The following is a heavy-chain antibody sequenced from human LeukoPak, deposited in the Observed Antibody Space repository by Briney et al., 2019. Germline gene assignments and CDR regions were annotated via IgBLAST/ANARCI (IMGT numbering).Heavy chain of an antibody. CDR2: INHSGST. V-gene: IGHV4-34*01. CDR1: GGSFSGYY. Sequence: SETLSLTCAVYGGSFSGYYWSWIRQPPGKGLEWIGEINHSGSTNHNPSLKSRVTISVDTSKNQFSLKLSSVTAADTAVYYCARFPYGSGSPWGQGTLVTVSS. CDR3: ARFPYGSGSP. D-gene: IGHD3-10*01. J-gene: IGHJ5*02.